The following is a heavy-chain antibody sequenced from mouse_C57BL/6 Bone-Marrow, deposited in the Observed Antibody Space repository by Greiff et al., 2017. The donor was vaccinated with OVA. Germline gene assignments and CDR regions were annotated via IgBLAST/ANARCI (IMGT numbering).Heavy chain of an antibody. CDR3: ARCGDVDY. J-gene: IGHJ2*01. V-gene: IGHV1-69*01. CDR1: GYTFTSYW. CDR2: IEPSDSYT. Sequence: QVQLQQPGAELVMPGASVKLSCKASGYTFTSYWMHWVKQRPGQGLEWIGEIEPSDSYTNYNQKFKGKSTLTVDKSSSTAYMQLSSLTSEDSAVYYCARCGDVDYWGQGTTLTVSS.